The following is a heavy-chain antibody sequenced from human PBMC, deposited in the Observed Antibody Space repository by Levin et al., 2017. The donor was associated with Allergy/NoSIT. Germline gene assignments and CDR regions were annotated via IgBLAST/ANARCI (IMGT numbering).Heavy chain of an antibody. Sequence: GESLKISFSVSGFTFEIYGMNWVRQAPGKRLEWVSHISASGSPTYYADPVRGRFTISRDNAKQSLYLQMTSLRVEDTAVYYCARGLFDFWGQGALVTVSS. CDR1: GFTFEIYG. CDR3: ARGLFDF. CDR2: ISASGSPT. V-gene: IGHV3-48*04. D-gene: IGHD5-12*01. J-gene: IGHJ4*02.